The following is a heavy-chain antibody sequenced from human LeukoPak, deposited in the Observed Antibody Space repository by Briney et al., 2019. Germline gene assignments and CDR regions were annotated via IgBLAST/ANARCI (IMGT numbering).Heavy chain of an antibody. Sequence: GGSLRLSCAVSGFTFTNPWTSWVRQAPGKGLEWVGRIRSKVDGGTTDYAAPVKDRFTISRDDSKNTVYVEMSSLKTEDTAVYYCTTEGSGGGSFDYWGQGTLVTVSS. CDR3: TTEGSGGGSFDY. CDR1: GFTFTNPW. J-gene: IGHJ4*02. D-gene: IGHD2-15*01. CDR2: IRSKVDGGTT. V-gene: IGHV3-15*01.